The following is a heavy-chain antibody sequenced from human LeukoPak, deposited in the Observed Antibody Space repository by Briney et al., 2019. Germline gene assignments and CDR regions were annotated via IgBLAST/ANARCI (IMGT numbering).Heavy chain of an antibody. CDR1: GFTFDDYG. D-gene: IGHD2-2*01. V-gene: IGHV3-20*04. J-gene: IGHJ3*02. CDR2: INWNGGST. CDR3: ARDPKGQYQDAFDI. Sequence: GGSLRLSCAASGFTFDDYGMSWVRQAPGKGLEWVSGINWNGGSTGYADSVKGRFTISRGSAKNSLYLQMNSLRAEDTAVYYCARDPKGQYQDAFDIWGQGTMVTVSS.